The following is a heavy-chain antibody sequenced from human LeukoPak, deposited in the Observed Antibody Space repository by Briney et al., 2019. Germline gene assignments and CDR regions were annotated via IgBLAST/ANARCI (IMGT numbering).Heavy chain of an antibody. V-gene: IGHV1-46*01. CDR2: INPSGGIT. Sequence: ASVKVSCKASGYTFTGYYMHWVRQAPGQGLEWMGLINPSGGITNYAQKFQGRVTMTRDMSTSTVYMELSSLRSEDTAVYYCARVSVGATMLAYFDYWGQGTLVTVSS. CDR1: GYTFTGYY. D-gene: IGHD1-26*01. CDR3: ARVSVGATMLAYFDY. J-gene: IGHJ4*02.